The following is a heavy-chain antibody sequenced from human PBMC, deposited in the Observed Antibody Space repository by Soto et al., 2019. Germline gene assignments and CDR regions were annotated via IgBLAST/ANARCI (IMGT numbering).Heavy chain of an antibody. V-gene: IGHV3-64*01. CDR3: ARGGRGYEFDY. CDR1: GLTFSSYA. Sequence: EVQLVGSGGGLVQPGGSLRLSCAASGLTFSSYAMHWVRQAPEKGLEYVSVISSNGGSTNYANSVKGRFTISRDNSKNTLYLQMGSLRAEDMAVYYCARGGRGYEFDYWGQGTLVTVSS. CDR2: ISSNGGST. J-gene: IGHJ4*02. D-gene: IGHD5-12*01.